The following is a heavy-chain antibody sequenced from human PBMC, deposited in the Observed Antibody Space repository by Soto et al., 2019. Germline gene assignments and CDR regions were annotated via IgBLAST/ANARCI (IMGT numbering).Heavy chain of an antibody. J-gene: IGHJ6*02. D-gene: IGHD3-3*01. CDR3: TTLSITIFGVVLMDV. CDR2: IKSKTDGGTT. Sequence: VGSMVLSCAASGLSFTNAWMNWVRKATGKGLEWVGRIKSKTDGGTTDYAAPVKGRFTILRDDSKNTLYLQMNSLKTEDTAVYYCTTLSITIFGVVLMDVWGQGTMVTVSS. V-gene: IGHV3-15*07. CDR1: GLSFTNAW.